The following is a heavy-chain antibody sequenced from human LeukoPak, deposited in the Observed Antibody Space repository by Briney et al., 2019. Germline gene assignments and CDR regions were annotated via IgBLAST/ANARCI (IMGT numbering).Heavy chain of an antibody. Sequence: GKSLRLSCAASGFTFRENAMHWVRQAPGKELEWVAILSYDGVNKGYANSVKGRFTNSRDNSKDTQYLQMNSLKTEETGVYYGAKDQAVAAATSVYAWGQGTLVTVSS. D-gene: IGHD2-15*01. J-gene: IGHJ5*02. V-gene: IGHV3-30*18. CDR3: AKDQAVAAATSVYA. CDR1: GFTFRENA. CDR2: LSYDGVNK.